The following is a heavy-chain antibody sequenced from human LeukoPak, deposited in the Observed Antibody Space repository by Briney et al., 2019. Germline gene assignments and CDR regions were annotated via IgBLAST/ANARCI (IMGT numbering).Heavy chain of an antibody. CDR3: ARDLGNNWTGDS. Sequence: GASVKVSCKAAGYTFTNYYLHWVRQAPGQGLEWMGRLNPKSGGTNYAQKFQGRVTMTRDTFISTAYMELSRLRSDDTAVYYCARDLGNNWTGDSWGQGTLVTVSS. V-gene: IGHV1-2*06. J-gene: IGHJ4*02. D-gene: IGHD1-20*01. CDR1: GYTFTNYY. CDR2: LNPKSGGT.